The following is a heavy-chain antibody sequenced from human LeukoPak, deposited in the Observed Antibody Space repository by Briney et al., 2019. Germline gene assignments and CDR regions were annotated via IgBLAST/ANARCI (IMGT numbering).Heavy chain of an antibody. V-gene: IGHV3-23*01. CDR3: AKGGPQLSYDSSGYYFLDY. CDR1: GFTFSTYA. D-gene: IGHD3-22*01. Sequence: GGSLRLSCAASGFTFSTYAMSWVRQAPGKGLKWGSALSVSGDGTYHAESVKGRFTMSRDNSKNMLYLQINSLSAVDTAVYYCAKGGPQLSYDSSGYYFLDYWGQGTLVTASS. J-gene: IGHJ4*02. CDR2: LSVSGDGT.